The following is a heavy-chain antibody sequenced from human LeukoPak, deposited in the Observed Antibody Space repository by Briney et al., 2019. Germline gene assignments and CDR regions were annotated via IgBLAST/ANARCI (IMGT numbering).Heavy chain of an antibody. D-gene: IGHD6-19*01. CDR2: ISGSGGST. Sequence: PGGSLRLSCAASGFTFSSYAMSWVRQAPGKGLEWVSAISGSGGSTYYADSVKGRFTISRDNSKNTLYLQMNSLRAEDTAVYYCAKSGQWLVPNYYYYYYMDVWGKGTTVTVSS. J-gene: IGHJ6*03. CDR1: GFTFSSYA. CDR3: AKSGQWLVPNYYYYYYMDV. V-gene: IGHV3-23*01.